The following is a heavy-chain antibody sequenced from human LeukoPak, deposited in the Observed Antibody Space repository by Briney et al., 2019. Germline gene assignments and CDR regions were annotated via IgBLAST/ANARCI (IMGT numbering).Heavy chain of an antibody. CDR1: GYTFTTHW. CDR2: IYPGDSDI. Sequence: GESLKISCKGSGYTFTTHWIGWVRQMPGKGLEWMGVIYPGDSDIRYSPSFQGQVTISADKSVNTAYLLWSSLKASDTAIHYCARIGTTFTTLHPTGCFDLWGRGTLVTVSS. J-gene: IGHJ2*01. D-gene: IGHD4-17*01. V-gene: IGHV5-51*01. CDR3: ARIGTTFTTLHPTGCFDL.